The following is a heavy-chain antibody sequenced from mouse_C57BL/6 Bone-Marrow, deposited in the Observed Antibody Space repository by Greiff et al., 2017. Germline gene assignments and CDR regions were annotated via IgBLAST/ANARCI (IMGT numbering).Heavy chain of an antibody. V-gene: IGHV5-12*01. CDR1: GFTFSDYY. D-gene: IGHD2-2*01. CDR3: ARQGVTHYYAMDY. J-gene: IGHJ4*01. Sequence: EVQRVESGGGLVQPGGSLKLSCAASGFTFSDYYMYWVRQTPEKRLEWVAYISNGGGSTYYPDTVKGRFTISRDNAKNTLYLQMSRLKSEDTAMYYGARQGVTHYYAMDYWGQGTSVTVSS. CDR2: ISNGGGST.